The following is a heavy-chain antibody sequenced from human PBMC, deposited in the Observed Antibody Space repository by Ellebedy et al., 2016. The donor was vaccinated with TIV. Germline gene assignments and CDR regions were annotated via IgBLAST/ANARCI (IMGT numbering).Heavy chain of an antibody. D-gene: IGHD1-14*01. CDR3: ARAPVTRAVSKGENYFDY. J-gene: IGHJ4*02. Sequence: GESLKISCAASGFTVSTNYMTWVRQAPGKGLEWVSVIYAGGSTYYADSVRGRFTISRDSSKNTLYLQMSSLRAEDTAVYYCARAPVTRAVSKGENYFDYWGQGTLVTVSS. CDR2: IYAGGST. V-gene: IGHV3-66*01. CDR1: GFTVSTNY.